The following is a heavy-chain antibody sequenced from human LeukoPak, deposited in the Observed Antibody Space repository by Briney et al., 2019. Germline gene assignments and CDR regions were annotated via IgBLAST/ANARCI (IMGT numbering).Heavy chain of an antibody. J-gene: IGHJ4*02. Sequence: SETLSLTCTVSGGSISSYYWSWIRQPPGKGLEWIGYIYTSGSTNYNPSLKSRVTISVDTSKNQFSLELSSVAAADTAVYYCARHAAAAGPYYFDYWGQGTLVTVSS. CDR3: ARHAAAAGPYYFDY. D-gene: IGHD6-13*01. V-gene: IGHV4-4*09. CDR1: GGSISSYY. CDR2: IYTSGST.